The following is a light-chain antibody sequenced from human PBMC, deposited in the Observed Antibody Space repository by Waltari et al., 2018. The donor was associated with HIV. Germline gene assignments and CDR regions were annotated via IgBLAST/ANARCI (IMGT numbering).Light chain of an antibody. J-gene: IGKJ2*01. CDR3: QQSYTTLYT. CDR1: QRINSY. Sequence: DIQMTQSTSSLSASVGDRVTITCRASQRINSYINWYQHKPGKAPKLLIYAASSLQSGVPSRFSGSGSGTDFTLTISSLQPEDFATYYCQQSYTTLYTFGQGTKLEI. CDR2: AAS. V-gene: IGKV1-39*01.